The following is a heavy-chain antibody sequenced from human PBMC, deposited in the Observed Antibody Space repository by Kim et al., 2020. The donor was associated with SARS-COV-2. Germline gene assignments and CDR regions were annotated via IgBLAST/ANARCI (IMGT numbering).Heavy chain of an antibody. V-gene: IGHV3-48*03. D-gene: IGHD3-9*01. CDR3: ASGIPDYDILTGYFHY. J-gene: IGHJ4*02. Sequence: SVKGRFTNSRDNAKNSLYLQMNSLRAEDTAVYYCASGIPDYDILTGYFHYWGQGTLVTVSS.